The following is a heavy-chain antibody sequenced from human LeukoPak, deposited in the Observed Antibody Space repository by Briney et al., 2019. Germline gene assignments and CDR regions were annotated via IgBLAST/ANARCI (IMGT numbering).Heavy chain of an antibody. Sequence: PGGSLRLSCAASGFTFSSFAMHWFRQAPGKGLEWVALISYDGSNKYYADSVKGRFTISRDNSKNTLYLEINSLRADDTAVYYCAKASRSCSSTTCFAKNYPYYYGLDVWGQGTTVTVS. CDR1: GFTFSSFA. CDR3: AKASRSCSSTTCFAKNYPYYYGLDV. D-gene: IGHD2-2*01. V-gene: IGHV3-30*18. CDR2: ISYDGSNK. J-gene: IGHJ6*02.